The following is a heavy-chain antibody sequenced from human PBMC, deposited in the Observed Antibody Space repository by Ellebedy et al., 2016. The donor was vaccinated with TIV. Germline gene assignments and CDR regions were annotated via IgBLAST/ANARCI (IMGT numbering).Heavy chain of an antibody. CDR1: GFTFSTYA. CDR2: ISTSGANT. D-gene: IGHD3-10*01. J-gene: IGHJ6*02. CDR3: ARAIFGELYNGLFL. V-gene: IGHV3-23*01. Sequence: GESLKISCAAAGFTFSTYAMSWVRQAPGKGLEWVSGISTSGANTYYADSVKGRFTISRDNAKNSLYLQMNSLRAEDTAVYYCARAIFGELYNGLFLWGQGTTVTVSS.